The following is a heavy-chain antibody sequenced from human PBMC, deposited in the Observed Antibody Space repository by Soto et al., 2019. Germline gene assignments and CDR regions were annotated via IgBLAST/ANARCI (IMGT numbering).Heavy chain of an antibody. V-gene: IGHV3-23*01. CDR1: GFTFSSYA. J-gene: IGHJ5*02. CDR3: AKDDLIPGIAVADRNWFDP. CDR2: ISGSGGST. Sequence: GGSLRLSCAASGFTFSSYAMSWVRQAPGKGLEWVSAISGSGGSTYYADSVKGRFTISRDNSKNTLYLQMNSLRAEDTAVYYCAKDDLIPGIAVADRNWFDPWGQGTLVTVSS. D-gene: IGHD6-19*01.